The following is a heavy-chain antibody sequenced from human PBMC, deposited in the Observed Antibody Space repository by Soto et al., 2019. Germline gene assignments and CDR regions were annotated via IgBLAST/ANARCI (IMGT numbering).Heavy chain of an antibody. CDR3: ARDPFGVVITLDY. CDR2: ISYDGSNK. D-gene: IGHD3-3*01. Sequence: PGGSLRLSCAASGFTFSSYAMHWVRQAPGKGLEWVAVISYDGSNKYYADSVKGRFTISRDNSKNTLYLQMNSLRAEDTAVYYCARDPFGVVITLDYWGQGTLVTVSS. V-gene: IGHV3-30-3*01. J-gene: IGHJ4*02. CDR1: GFTFSSYA.